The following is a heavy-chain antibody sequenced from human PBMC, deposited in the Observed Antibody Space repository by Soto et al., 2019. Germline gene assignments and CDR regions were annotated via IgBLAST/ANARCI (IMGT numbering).Heavy chain of an antibody. J-gene: IGHJ4*02. CDR2: IYHSGST. V-gene: IGHV4-30-2*01. CDR1: GGSISSGGYS. D-gene: IGHD6-13*01. Sequence: TSETLSLTCAVYGGSISSGGYSWSWIRQPPGKGLEWIGYIYHSGSTYYNPSLKSRVTISVDRSKNQFSLKLSSVTAADTAVYYCASSHAGAHITAAVHWGQGTLVTVSS. CDR3: ASSHAGAHITAAVH.